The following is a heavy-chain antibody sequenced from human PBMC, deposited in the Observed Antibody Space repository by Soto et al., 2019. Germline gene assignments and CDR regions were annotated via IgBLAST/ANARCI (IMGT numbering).Heavy chain of an antibody. CDR3: ARPSAAVWSGYAFDI. Sequence: QVQLQESGPGLVKPSETLSLTCTVSGGSISSYYWSWIRQPPGKGLEWIGYIYYSGSTSYNPSLKSRVTISVDTSKNQFSLKLSSVTAADTAVYYSARPSAAVWSGYAFDIWGQGTMVTVSS. CDR2: IYYSGST. CDR1: GGSISSYY. D-gene: IGHD3-3*01. J-gene: IGHJ3*02. V-gene: IGHV4-59*08.